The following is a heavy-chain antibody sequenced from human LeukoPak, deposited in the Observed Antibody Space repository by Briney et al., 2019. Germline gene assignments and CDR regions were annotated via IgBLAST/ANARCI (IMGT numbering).Heavy chain of an antibody. CDR3: AKGPYCGGDCYPELYYFDY. CDR2: ISGNGGST. CDR1: GFTFSSYA. Sequence: GGSLRLSCAASGFTFSSYAMSWVRQAPGKGLELVSAISGNGGSTYYADSVKGRFTIYIDNSKNTLYLQMNSLRAEDKAVYYCAKGPYCGGDCYPELYYFDYWGQGTLVTVSS. D-gene: IGHD2-21*02. J-gene: IGHJ4*02. V-gene: IGHV3-23*01.